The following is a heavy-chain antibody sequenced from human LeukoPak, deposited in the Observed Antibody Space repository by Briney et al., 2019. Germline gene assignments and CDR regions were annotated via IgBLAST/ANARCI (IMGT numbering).Heavy chain of an antibody. CDR2: INPSSGGT. Sequence: ASVKVSCKTSGYTFTSYYIHWVRQAPGQRLEWMGWINPSSGGTEYAQKFQGRVTMTGDTSISTAYMELSRLRSDDTAVYYCARDRGSSWYVDYWGQGTLVTVSS. J-gene: IGHJ4*02. D-gene: IGHD6-13*01. CDR3: ARDRGSSWYVDY. CDR1: GYTFTSYY. V-gene: IGHV1-2*02.